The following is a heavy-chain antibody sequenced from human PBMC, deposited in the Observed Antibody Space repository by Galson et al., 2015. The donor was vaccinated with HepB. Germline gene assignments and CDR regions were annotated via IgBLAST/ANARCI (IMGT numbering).Heavy chain of an antibody. CDR2: IVVGSGKT. J-gene: IGHJ4*02. Sequence: SVKVSCKASGFTFHNSAVQWVRQARGQRLEWIGWIVVGSGKTKYAQKFQERVTITRDMSTSTAYMELSSLRSEDTAVYYCAADIGGSSTVISPPGYWGQGTLVTVSS. D-gene: IGHD4-17*01. CDR1: GFTFHNSA. CDR3: AADIGGSSTVISPPGY. V-gene: IGHV1-58*01.